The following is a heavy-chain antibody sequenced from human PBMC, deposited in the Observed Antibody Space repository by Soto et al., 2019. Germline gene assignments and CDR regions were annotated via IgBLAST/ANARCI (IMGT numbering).Heavy chain of an antibody. CDR2: ISYDGSNK. Sequence: GGSLRLSCAASGFTFSSYAMHWVRQAPGKGLEWVAVISYDGSNKYYADSVKGRFTISRDNSKNTLYLQMNSLRAEDTAVYYCARDRDVYRYSYGSGGAFDIWGQGTMVTVSS. D-gene: IGHD5-18*01. CDR3: ARDRDVYRYSYGSGGAFDI. CDR1: GFTFSSYA. V-gene: IGHV3-30-3*01. J-gene: IGHJ3*02.